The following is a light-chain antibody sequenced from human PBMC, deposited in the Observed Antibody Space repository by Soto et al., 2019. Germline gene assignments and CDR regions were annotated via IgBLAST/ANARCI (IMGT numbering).Light chain of an antibody. V-gene: IGLV2-8*01. J-gene: IGLJ2*01. CDR2: DVT. Sequence: QSALTQPASVSGSPGQSITISCTGTSSDVGGYNYVSWYQQHPGKAPKLMISDVTKRPSWVPDRFSGSKSGNTASLTISELQAEDEADYYCSSYAGNNNLVFGGGTKLTVL. CDR1: SSDVGGYNY. CDR3: SSYAGNNNLV.